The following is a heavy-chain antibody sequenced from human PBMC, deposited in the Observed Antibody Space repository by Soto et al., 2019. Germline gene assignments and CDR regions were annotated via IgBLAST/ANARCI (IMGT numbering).Heavy chain of an antibody. D-gene: IGHD3-10*01. V-gene: IGHV1-69*02. CDR3: ERGDITMVRGVV. CDR2: IIPILGIA. Sequence: QVQLVQSGAEVKKPGSSVKVSCKASGGTFSSYTISWVRQAPGQGLEWMGRIIPILGIANYAQKFQGRVTITADKSTSTAYMELSSLRSEDTAVYYCERGDITMVRGVVWGQGTLVTVSS. CDR1: GGTFSSYT. J-gene: IGHJ4*02.